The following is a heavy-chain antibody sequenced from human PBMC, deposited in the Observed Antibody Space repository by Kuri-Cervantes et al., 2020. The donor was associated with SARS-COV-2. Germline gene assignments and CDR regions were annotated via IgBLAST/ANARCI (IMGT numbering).Heavy chain of an antibody. J-gene: IGHJ4*02. CDR2: ISWNSGSI. CDR3: AKDQHGIVVVVAAIEY. V-gene: IGHV3-9*01. D-gene: IGHD2-15*01. CDR1: GVTFDDYA. Sequence: LTCAASGVTFDDYAMHWVRQAPGKGLEWVSGISWNSGSIGYADSVKGRFTISRDNSKNTLSLQMNSLRTDDTAFNYCAKDQHGIVVVVAAIEYWGQGTLVTVSS.